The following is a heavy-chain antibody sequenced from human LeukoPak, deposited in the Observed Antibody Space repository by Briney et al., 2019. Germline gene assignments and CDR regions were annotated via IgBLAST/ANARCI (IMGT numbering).Heavy chain of an antibody. J-gene: IGHJ5*02. Sequence: ASVKVSCKASGYTFTGYYMHWVRQAPGQGLEWMGWINPNSGGTNYAQKFQGRVTMTRVTSISTAYMELSRLRSDDTAVYYCARSFDFWSANKGNNWFDPWGQGTLVTVSS. CDR1: GYTFTGYY. CDR2: INPNSGGT. CDR3: ARSFDFWSANKGNNWFDP. V-gene: IGHV1-2*02. D-gene: IGHD3-3*01.